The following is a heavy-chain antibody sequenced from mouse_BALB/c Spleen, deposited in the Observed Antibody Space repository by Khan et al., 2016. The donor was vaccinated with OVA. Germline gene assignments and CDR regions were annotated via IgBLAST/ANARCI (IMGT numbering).Heavy chain of an antibody. CDR3: ARGGYGAFAY. CDR2: IYPGNINN. D-gene: IGHD2-2*01. V-gene: IGHV1S56*01. CDR1: DYTFTSYY. Sequence: VQGVESGPELVKPGASVRISCKASDYTFTSYYIHWVKQRPGQGLEWIGWIYPGNINNNYTERFKGKATLTADKSSSTAYMHLGSLTSEYSAVYFWARGGYGAFAYWGQGTLVTVSA. J-gene: IGHJ3*01.